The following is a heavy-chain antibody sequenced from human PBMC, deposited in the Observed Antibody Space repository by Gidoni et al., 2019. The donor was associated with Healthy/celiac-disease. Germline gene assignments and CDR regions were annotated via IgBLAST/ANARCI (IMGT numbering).Heavy chain of an antibody. CDR3: ARVDGSGTRDYYFDY. D-gene: IGHD3-10*01. CDR2: ISSSSSYI. J-gene: IGHJ4*02. Sequence: EVQLVESGGGLVKPGGSLRLSCAASGFTFSSYSMNWVRQAPGKGLEWVSSISSSSSYIYYADSVKGRFTISRDNAKNSLYLQMNSLRAEDTAVYYCARVDGSGTRDYYFDYWGQGTLVTVSS. V-gene: IGHV3-21*01. CDR1: GFTFSSYS.